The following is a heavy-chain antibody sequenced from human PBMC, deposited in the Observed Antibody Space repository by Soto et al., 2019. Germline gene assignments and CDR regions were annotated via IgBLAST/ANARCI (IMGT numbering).Heavy chain of an antibody. CDR1: GYTFTGYY. CDR2: INPNSGGT. J-gene: IGHJ4*02. D-gene: IGHD3-22*01. CDR3: ARARALYYYDTSGYFDY. V-gene: IGHV1-2*02. Sequence: ASVKGSCKASGYTFTGYYMHWVRQAPGQGLEWMGWINPNSGGTNYAQKFQGRVTMTRDKSISTAYMELSRLRSDDTAVYYCARARALYYYDTSGYFDYWGQGTLVTVSS.